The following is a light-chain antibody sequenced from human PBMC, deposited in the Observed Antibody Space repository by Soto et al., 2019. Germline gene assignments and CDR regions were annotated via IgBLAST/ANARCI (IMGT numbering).Light chain of an antibody. J-gene: IGKJ4*01. Sequence: EIMMTQSPATLSVSPGERATLSCRASQSVSSNLAWYQQKPGQPPRLLIYGASTRATGIPARFSGSRYGTEFTLSISSLLSEDFATYYCQQYNNWPLTFGGGTKVEIK. CDR3: QQYNNWPLT. CDR1: QSVSSN. V-gene: IGKV3-15*01. CDR2: GAS.